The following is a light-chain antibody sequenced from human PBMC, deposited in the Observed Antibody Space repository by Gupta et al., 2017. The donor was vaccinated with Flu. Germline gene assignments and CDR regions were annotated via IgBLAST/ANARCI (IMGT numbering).Light chain of an antibody. V-gene: IGKV6D-21*02. CDR3: QQSSSLPRT. J-gene: IGKJ1*01. CDR2: YAS. CDR1: QSIGSS. Sequence: EIVLTQSPDFQSVTPKEKVTITCRASQSIGSSLHWYQQKPEQSPKLLIKYASQAISGVPSRLSGSASGTDFTLTINIRDAEDAAAYYCQQSSSLPRTFGQGTKVEIK.